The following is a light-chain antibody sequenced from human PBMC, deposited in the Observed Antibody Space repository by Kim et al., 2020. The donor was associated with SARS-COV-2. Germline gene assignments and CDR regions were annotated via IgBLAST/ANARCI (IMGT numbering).Light chain of an antibody. CDR1: QSVSPY. V-gene: IGKV3-11*01. CDR3: QLRTNWLT. Sequence: LSLSPGERATLSGRASQSVSPYLAWYQQKPGQAPRLLIYDASKRATGIPARFSGSGSGTDFTLTISSLEPDDFAVYYCQLRTNWLTSGGGTKVEI. CDR2: DAS. J-gene: IGKJ4*01.